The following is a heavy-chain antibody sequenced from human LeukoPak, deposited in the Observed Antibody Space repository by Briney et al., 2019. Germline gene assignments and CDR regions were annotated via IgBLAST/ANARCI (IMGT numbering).Heavy chain of an antibody. CDR1: GDSISSSNSY. CDR2: IYYSGNT. V-gene: IGHV4-39*07. CDR3: ARGPTTVTRAFDY. J-gene: IGHJ4*02. Sequence: PSETLSLTCTVSGDSISSSNSYWGWIRQPPGKGLEWIGSIYYSGNTYYNASLKSRVTISLDTSRNQFSLKLNSVTAADTAVYYCARGPTTVTRAFDYWGQGTLVTVSS. D-gene: IGHD4-17*01.